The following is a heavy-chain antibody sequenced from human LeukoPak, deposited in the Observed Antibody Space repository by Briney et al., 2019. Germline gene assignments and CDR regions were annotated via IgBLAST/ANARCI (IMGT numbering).Heavy chain of an antibody. CDR3: ARAPVYDFWSGYYLVFDI. V-gene: IGHV4-34*01. J-gene: IGHJ3*02. D-gene: IGHD3-3*01. Sequence: SETLSLTCAVYGGSFSGYYWSWIRRPPGKGLEWIGEINHSGSTNYNPSLKSRVTISVDTSKNQFSLKLSSVTAADTAVYYCARAPVYDFWSGYYLVFDIWGQGTMVTVSS. CDR1: GGSFSGYY. CDR2: INHSGST.